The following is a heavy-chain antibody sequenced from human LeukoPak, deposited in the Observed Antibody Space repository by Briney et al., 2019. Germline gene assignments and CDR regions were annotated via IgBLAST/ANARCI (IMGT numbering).Heavy chain of an antibody. D-gene: IGHD4-23*01. Sequence: ASVTVSCKASGYTFTSYYMHGVRPAPGQGLEWMGIINPSGGSTSYAQKFQGRVTVTRDMSTSTVYMELSSLRSEDTAVYSCARDLYGANSGAFGIWGQGTMVTVSS. V-gene: IGHV1-46*01. CDR1: GYTFTSYY. CDR2: INPSGGST. CDR3: ARDLYGANSGAFGI. J-gene: IGHJ3*02.